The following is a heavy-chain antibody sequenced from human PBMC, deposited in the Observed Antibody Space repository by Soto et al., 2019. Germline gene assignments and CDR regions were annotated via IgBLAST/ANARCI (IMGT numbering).Heavy chain of an antibody. CDR1: GYTFTSYG. CDR2: ISAYNGNT. J-gene: IGHJ6*02. CDR3: ARGIAVRSTSFYYYYYGMDV. Sequence: GASVKVSCKASGYTFTSYGISWVRQAPGQGLEWMGWISAYNGNTNYAQKLQGRVTMTTDTSTSTAYMELRSLRSDDTAVYYCARGIAVRSTSFYYYYYGMDVWGQGTTVTVSS. D-gene: IGHD6-19*01. V-gene: IGHV1-18*01.